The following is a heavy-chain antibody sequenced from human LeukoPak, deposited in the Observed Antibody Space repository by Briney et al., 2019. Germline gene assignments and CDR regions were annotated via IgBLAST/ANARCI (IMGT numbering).Heavy chain of an antibody. V-gene: IGHV3-66*01. CDR3: ARDSVTMVRGVIGYAFDI. D-gene: IGHD3-10*01. CDR2: IYSGGST. J-gene: IGHJ3*02. Sequence: GGSLRLSCAASGFTVSSNYMSWVRQAPGKGLEWVSVIYSGGSTYYADSVKGRFTISRDNSKNTLYLQMNSLRAEDTAVYYCARDSVTMVRGVIGYAFDIWGQGTMVTVSS. CDR1: GFTVSSNY.